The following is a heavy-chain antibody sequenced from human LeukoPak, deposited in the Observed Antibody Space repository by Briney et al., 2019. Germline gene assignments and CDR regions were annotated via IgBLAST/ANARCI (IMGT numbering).Heavy chain of an antibody. CDR1: GLSFSSYS. J-gene: IGHJ4*02. D-gene: IGHD3-3*01. CDR3: ARDFTPEWFDIH. Sequence: ARSLRLSCVASGLSFSSYSMHWVRQAPGKGLEWVGVISYDGSDEYYTDSVKGRFTISRDNSKNTVYLQMNSLRADDTAVYYCARDFTPEWFDIHWGQGTLVTVS. CDR2: ISYDGSDE. V-gene: IGHV3-30*04.